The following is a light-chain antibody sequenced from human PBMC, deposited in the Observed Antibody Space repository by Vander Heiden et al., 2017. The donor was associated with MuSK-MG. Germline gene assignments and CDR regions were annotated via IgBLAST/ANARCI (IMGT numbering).Light chain of an antibody. V-gene: IGKV1-39*01. CDR3: LQSASTRQT. CDR2: AAS. Sequence: IQMTQSPSSLSASVGDRVTITCRASQSISSYLNWYQQKPGIAPKLLIYAASSWQSGVPARLSRSGSGTDFTLTMISLQPEDIATYYCLQSASTRQTSGQGAKEXIK. CDR1: QSISSY. J-gene: IGKJ1*01.